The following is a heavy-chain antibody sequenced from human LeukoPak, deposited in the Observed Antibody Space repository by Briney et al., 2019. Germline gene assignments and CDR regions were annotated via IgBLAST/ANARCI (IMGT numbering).Heavy chain of an antibody. D-gene: IGHD2-21*01. V-gene: IGHV1-69*13. Sequence: SVKVSCKASGGTFSSYGITWVRQAPGQGLEWMGGIIPIFGTANYAQNFPGTVTITADESTSTAYMELSGLRSEDTAVYYCARDLGPYYYYYYYYMDVWGKGTTVTVSS. J-gene: IGHJ6*03. CDR2: IIPIFGTA. CDR3: ARDLGPYYYYYYYYMDV. CDR1: GGTFSSYG.